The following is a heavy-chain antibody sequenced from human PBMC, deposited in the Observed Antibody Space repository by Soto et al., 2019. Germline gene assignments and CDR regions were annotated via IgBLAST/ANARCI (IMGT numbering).Heavy chain of an antibody. Sequence: GGSLRLSCAASGFTFSSYAMSWVRQAPGKGLEWVSAISGSGGSTYYADSVKGRFTISRDNSKNTLYLQMNSLRAEDTAVYYCAKRLSYYYGSGSYYNYFDYWGQGTLVTVSS. CDR1: GFTFSSYA. CDR2: ISGSGGST. V-gene: IGHV3-23*01. J-gene: IGHJ4*02. CDR3: AKRLSYYYGSGSYYNYFDY. D-gene: IGHD3-10*01.